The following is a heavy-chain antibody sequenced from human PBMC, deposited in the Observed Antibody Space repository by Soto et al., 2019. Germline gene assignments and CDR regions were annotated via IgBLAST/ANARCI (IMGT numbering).Heavy chain of an antibody. CDR3: ARALTTWYYFDS. V-gene: IGHV4-30-2*01. Sequence: QLQLQESGSGLVKPSQTMSLTCAVSGGSISSGGYSWSWIRQPPGKGLEWIGFIYHSGSTYYNPSLKSRGTMSVDRSKNQFSLNLSSVTAADTAVYYCARALTTWYYFDSWGQGTLVTVSS. CDR1: GGSISSGGYS. J-gene: IGHJ4*02. CDR2: IYHSGST. D-gene: IGHD4-4*01.